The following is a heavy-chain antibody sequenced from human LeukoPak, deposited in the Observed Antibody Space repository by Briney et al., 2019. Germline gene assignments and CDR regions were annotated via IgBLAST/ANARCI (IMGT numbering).Heavy chain of an antibody. CDR3: ARAPPALRAFDY. CDR1: GVSISSGGYY. Sequence: TLSLTCTVSGVSISSGGYYWSWIRQHPGKGLEWIGYIYYSGSTYYNPSLKSRVTISVDRSKNQFSLKLSSVTAADTAVYYCARAPPALRAFDYWGRGTLVTVSS. CDR2: IYYSGST. V-gene: IGHV4-31*03. J-gene: IGHJ4*02.